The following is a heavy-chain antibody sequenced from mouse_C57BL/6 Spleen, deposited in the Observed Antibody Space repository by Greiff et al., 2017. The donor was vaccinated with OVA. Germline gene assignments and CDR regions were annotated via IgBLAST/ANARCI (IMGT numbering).Heavy chain of an antibody. J-gene: IGHJ3*01. CDR2: IDPENGDT. V-gene: IGHV14-4*01. CDR1: GFNIKDDY. D-gene: IGHD2-1*01. Sequence: VQLQQSGAELVRPGASVKLSCTASGFNIKDDYMHWVKQRPEQGLEWIGWIDPENGDTEYASKFQGKATITADTSSNTAYLQLSSLTSEDTAVYYCTTGNYQAWFAYWGQGTLVTVSA. CDR3: TTGNYQAWFAY.